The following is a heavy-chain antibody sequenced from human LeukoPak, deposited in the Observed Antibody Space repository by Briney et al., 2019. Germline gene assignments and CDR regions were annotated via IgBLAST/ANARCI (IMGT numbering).Heavy chain of an antibody. Sequence: PGGSLRLSCAAAGFTFSSYAMSWVRQAPGKGLEWVSAISGSGGSTYYADSVKGRFTISRDNSKNTLYLQMNSLRAEDTAVYYCAKDGPPLSIAATFDYWGQGTLVTVSS. CDR1: GFTFSSYA. CDR2: ISGSGGST. J-gene: IGHJ4*02. V-gene: IGHV3-23*01. D-gene: IGHD6-6*01. CDR3: AKDGPPLSIAATFDY.